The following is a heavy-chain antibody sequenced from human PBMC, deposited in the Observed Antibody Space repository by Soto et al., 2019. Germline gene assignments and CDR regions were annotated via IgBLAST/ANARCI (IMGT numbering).Heavy chain of an antibody. CDR2: VYKSGST. J-gene: IGHJ2*01. V-gene: IGHV4-30-4*01. CDR3: ARGRYFDMPVAWSLDL. D-gene: IGHD3-9*01. Sequence: PSETLSLTCTVSGGSISSGDHYWSWIRQSPEKGLEWIGYVYKSGSTFFNPSLKSRVITSLDTSKNQFSLQLSSVTDADTAVYFCARGRYFDMPVAWSLDLWGRGTLVKVSA. CDR1: GGSISSGDHY.